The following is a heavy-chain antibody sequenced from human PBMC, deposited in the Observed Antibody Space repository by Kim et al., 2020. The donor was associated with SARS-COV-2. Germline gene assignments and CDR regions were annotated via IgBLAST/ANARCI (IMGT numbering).Heavy chain of an antibody. CDR1: GYTFTNYA. D-gene: IGHD2-15*01. J-gene: IGHJ4*02. Sequence: ASVTVSCKASGYTFTNYAIHWVRQAPGQRLEWMGWIIAGNGNTKYSHKFQGRVTITRDTSASTAYMDLRSLTSEDTAVYYCARSPATCGYNDYWGQGTLVTVCS. CDR3: ARSPATCGYNDY. V-gene: IGHV1-3*01. CDR2: IIAGNGNT.